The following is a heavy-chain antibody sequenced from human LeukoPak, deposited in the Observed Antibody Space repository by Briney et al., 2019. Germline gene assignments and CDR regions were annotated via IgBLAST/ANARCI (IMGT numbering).Heavy chain of an antibody. Sequence: SETLSLTCTVSGGSISSSSYYWGWIRQPPGKGLEWIGEINHSGSTNYNPSLKSRVTISVDTSKNQFSLKLSSVTAADTAVYYCAREGDYGWFDPWGQGTLVTVSS. D-gene: IGHD4-17*01. CDR3: AREGDYGWFDP. CDR2: INHSGST. J-gene: IGHJ5*02. CDR1: GGSISSSSYY. V-gene: IGHV4-39*07.